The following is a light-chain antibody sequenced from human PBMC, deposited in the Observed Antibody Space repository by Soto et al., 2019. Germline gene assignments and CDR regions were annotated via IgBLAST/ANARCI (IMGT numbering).Light chain of an antibody. V-gene: IGKV3-20*01. CDR1: QTVSSSH. CDR2: GAS. J-gene: IGKJ2*01. Sequence: EIVLTQSPGTLSLSPGDRATLSCRASQTVSSSHLAWYQQKPGQAPRLLVYGASSRATGIPDRFSGSGSGTDFTLTSSRLEPEDFAVYYCQQYGGSPLYTFGQGTNLEIK. CDR3: QQYGGSPLYT.